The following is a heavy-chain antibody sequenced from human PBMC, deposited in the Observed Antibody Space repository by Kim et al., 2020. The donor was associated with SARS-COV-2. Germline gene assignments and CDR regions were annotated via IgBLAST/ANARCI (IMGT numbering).Heavy chain of an antibody. CDR2: INTNTGNP. Sequence: ASVKVSCKASGYTFTSYAMNWVRQAPGQGLEWMGWINTNTGNPTYAQGFTGRFVFSLDTSVSTAYLQISSLKAEDTAVYYCARDPSVDMYNWFDPWGQGTLVTVSS. D-gene: IGHD5-12*01. V-gene: IGHV7-4-1*02. J-gene: IGHJ5*02. CDR3: ARDPSVDMYNWFDP. CDR1: GYTFTSYA.